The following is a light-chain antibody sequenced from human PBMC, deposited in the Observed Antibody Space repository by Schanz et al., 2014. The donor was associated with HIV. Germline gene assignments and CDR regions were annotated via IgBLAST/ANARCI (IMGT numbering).Light chain of an antibody. Sequence: EIVLTQSPATLSLSPGERATLSCRASQSVGTYLAWYQQKPGQAPRLLIFGASNRATGIPDRFSGGESGTDFTLTISRVEPEDYAVYYCQQYGSSPWTFGQGTRVEIK. CDR1: QSVGTY. CDR3: QQYGSSPWT. J-gene: IGKJ1*01. CDR2: GAS. V-gene: IGKV3-20*01.